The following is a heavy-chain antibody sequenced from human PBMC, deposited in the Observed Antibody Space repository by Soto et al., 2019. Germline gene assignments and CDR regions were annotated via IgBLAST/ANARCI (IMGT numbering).Heavy chain of an antibody. Sequence: QVQLVESGGGVVQPGRSLRLSCAASGFIFSNYVMYWVRQAPGKGLEWVAFMSYDGTTKYYADSVKGRFTISRDNSKNTLYLQMNNLRPADTGVYYCARDVLWSRYFDYWGQGPLVTVSS. CDR3: ARDVLWSRYFDY. D-gene: IGHD2-8*02. CDR1: GFIFSNYV. CDR2: MSYDGTTK. V-gene: IGHV3-30-3*01. J-gene: IGHJ4*02.